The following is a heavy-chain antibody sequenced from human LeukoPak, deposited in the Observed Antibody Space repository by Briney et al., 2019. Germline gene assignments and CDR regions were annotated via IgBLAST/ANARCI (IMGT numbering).Heavy chain of an antibody. D-gene: IGHD2-15*01. CDR3: ARGRCSGGSCYSARYYYYYYMDV. CDR1: GFPFSSYS. J-gene: IGHJ6*03. V-gene: IGHV3-48*01. Sequence: GGSLVLSCAASGFPFSSYSMNWVRQAPGKGLEGVSYISSSRSTIYYADSVKGRFTISRDNAKNSLYLQMSSLRAEATAVYYCARGRCSGGSCYSARYYYYYYMDVWGKGTTVTVSS. CDR2: ISSSRSTI.